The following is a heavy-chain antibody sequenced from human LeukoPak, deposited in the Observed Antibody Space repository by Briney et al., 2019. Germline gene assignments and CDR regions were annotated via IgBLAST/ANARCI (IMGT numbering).Heavy chain of an antibody. V-gene: IGHV3-7*01. CDR2: IKQDGSEK. J-gene: IGHJ4*02. CDR1: GFTFSSYW. D-gene: IGHD3-22*01. Sequence: GGSLRLSCAASGFTFSSYWMSWVRQAPGKGLEWVANIKQDGSEKFYVDSVKGRSTISRDNAKNSLYLQMNSLRAEDTAVYFCARDYYGSTGPLTYWGQGALVTVSS. CDR3: ARDYYGSTGPLTY.